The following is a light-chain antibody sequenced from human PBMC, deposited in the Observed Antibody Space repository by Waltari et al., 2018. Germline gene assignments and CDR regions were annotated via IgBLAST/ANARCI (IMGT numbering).Light chain of an antibody. CDR3: QQYYISPLS. V-gene: IGKV4-1*01. CDR1: QSVLYSSNNKNY. CDR2: WAS. Sequence: DIVMTQSPDSLAVSLGERATINCKSSQSVLYSSNNKNYLAWYQQKPGQPPKLLFNWASSRESGVPDRFTGSGSGADFTLTISSLQAEDVAVYYCQQYYISPLSFGGGTKVEIK. J-gene: IGKJ4*01.